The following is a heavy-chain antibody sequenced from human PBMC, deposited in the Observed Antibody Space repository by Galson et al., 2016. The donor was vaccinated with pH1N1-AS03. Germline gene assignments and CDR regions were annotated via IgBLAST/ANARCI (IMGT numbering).Heavy chain of an antibody. J-gene: IGHJ3*02. CDR3: ARRDSRWYSGFDI. CDR1: GGSISNYY. CDR2: TYKIGST. Sequence: SETLSLTCSVSGGSISNYYWSWIRQSPGKGLEWIGYTYKIGSTNYNPSLKSRVTISVDTSKNQFSRRLSSVTAADTAVYYCARRDSRWYSGFDIWGQGTMVTVSS. D-gene: IGHD6-13*01. V-gene: IGHV4-59*08.